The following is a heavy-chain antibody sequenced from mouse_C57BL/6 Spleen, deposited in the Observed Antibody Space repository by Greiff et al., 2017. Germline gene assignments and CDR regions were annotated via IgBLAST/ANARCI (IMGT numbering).Heavy chain of an antibody. Sequence: QVQLKESGPELVKPGASVKISCKASGYAFSSSWLNWVKQRPGQGLEWIGRICPGDGDTNYNGKFKGKATLTADKSSSTAYMQLSSLTSEDSAVYFCARGSDGYYGFAYWGQGTLVTVPA. J-gene: IGHJ3*01. D-gene: IGHD2-3*01. CDR2: ICPGDGDT. V-gene: IGHV1-82*01. CDR1: GYAFSSSW. CDR3: ARGSDGYYGFAY.